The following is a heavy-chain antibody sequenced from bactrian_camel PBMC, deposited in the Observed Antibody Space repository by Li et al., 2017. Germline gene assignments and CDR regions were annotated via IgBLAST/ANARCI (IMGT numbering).Heavy chain of an antibody. CDR2: ISTDASSF. J-gene: IGHJ4*01. V-gene: IGHV3S1*01. Sequence: VQLVESGGGSVQTGGSARLSCTTSGYTGGRHCMAWFRQAPGKEREGIATISTDASSFYYSDAVKGRFTISQDMAKNTLFLQMNSLNPEDTAMYYCAAEDAPLWTGGSWYSPRWGGQGTQVTVS. CDR1: GYTGGRHC. D-gene: IGHD6*01.